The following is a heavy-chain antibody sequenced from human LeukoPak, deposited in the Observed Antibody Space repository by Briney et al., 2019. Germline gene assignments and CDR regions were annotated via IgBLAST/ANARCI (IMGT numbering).Heavy chain of an antibody. Sequence: GSLRLSCAVSGITLSNYGMSWVRQAPGKGLEWIGSIYHSGSAYYNPSLKSRVTISVDTSKNQFSLKLSSVTAADTAVYYCVRYCSSTTCYTRAVDYWGQGTLVTVSS. D-gene: IGHD2-2*02. CDR1: GITLSNYG. J-gene: IGHJ4*02. CDR3: VRYCSSTTCYTRAVDY. V-gene: IGHV4-38-2*01. CDR2: IYHSGSA.